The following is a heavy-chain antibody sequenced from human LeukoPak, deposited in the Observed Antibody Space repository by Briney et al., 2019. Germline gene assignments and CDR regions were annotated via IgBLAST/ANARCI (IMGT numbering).Heavy chain of an antibody. V-gene: IGHV3-30*04. D-gene: IGHD3-22*01. J-gene: IGHJ4*02. CDR3: ARDDIPTMIVVVITGFDY. Sequence: GGSLRLSCAASGFTFSSYAMHWVRQAPGKGLEWVAVISYDGSNKYYADSVKSRFTISRDNSKNTLYLQMNSLRAEDTAVYYCARDDIPTMIVVVITGFDYWGQGTLVTVSS. CDR1: GFTFSSYA. CDR2: ISYDGSNK.